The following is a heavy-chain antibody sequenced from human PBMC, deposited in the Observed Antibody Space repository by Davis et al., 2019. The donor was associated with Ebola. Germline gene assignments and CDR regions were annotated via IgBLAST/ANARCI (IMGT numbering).Heavy chain of an antibody. D-gene: IGHD2-15*01. V-gene: IGHV3-11*01. Sequence: GESLKISCAASGFTFSDYYMTWLRQAPGKGLEWISAISGSGYTIYESDSVKGRFTISRDNRKNSLYLEMNSLRVEDTAVYYCAREIESGSCCFIDDWGQGTLVTVSS. J-gene: IGHJ4*02. CDR3: AREIESGSCCFIDD. CDR1: GFTFSDYY. CDR2: ISGSGYTI.